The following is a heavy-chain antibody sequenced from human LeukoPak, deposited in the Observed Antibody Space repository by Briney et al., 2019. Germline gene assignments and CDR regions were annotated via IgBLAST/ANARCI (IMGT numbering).Heavy chain of an antibody. Sequence: KPSETLSLTCTVSGGSISSYYWSWIRQPPGKGLEWIGYIYYSGSTNYNPSLKSRVTISVDTSKNQFSLKLSSVTAADTAVYYCARSGYSYGRPTDYYYYYMAVWGAGTTVTISS. J-gene: IGHJ6*03. CDR2: IYYSGST. V-gene: IGHV4-59*08. CDR3: ARSGYSYGRPTDYYYYYMAV. D-gene: IGHD5-18*01. CDR1: GGSISSYY.